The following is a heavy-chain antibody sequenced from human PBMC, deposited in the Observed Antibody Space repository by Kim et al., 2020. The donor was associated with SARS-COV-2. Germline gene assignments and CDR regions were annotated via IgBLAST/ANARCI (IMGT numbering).Heavy chain of an antibody. Sequence: NPSHQSRVTISVDTSKNQFSLKLSSVTAADTAVYYCARVKEGYTSGWYEDYWGQGTLVTVSS. V-gene: IGHV4-59*01. CDR3: ARVKEGYTSGWYEDY. D-gene: IGHD6-19*01. J-gene: IGHJ4*02.